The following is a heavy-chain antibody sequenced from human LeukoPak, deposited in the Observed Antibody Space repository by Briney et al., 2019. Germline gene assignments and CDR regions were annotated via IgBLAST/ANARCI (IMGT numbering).Heavy chain of an antibody. CDR3: ARGRGVHDSHTYDYFDY. CDR1: GYTFTSYY. CDR2: INPAGGST. V-gene: IGHV1-46*01. J-gene: IGHJ4*02. D-gene: IGHD3-22*01. Sequence: ASVKVSCKASGYTFTSYYIHWVRQAPGQGLEWIGIINPAGGSTTYAQQFQGSTLTLTRDTSPSTVYMEQSSLRSEDTAVYYCARGRGVHDSHTYDYFDYWGQGSLVTVSS.